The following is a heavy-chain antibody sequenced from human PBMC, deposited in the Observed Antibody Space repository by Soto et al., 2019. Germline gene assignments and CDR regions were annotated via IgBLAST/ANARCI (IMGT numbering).Heavy chain of an antibody. CDR2: ISSSGNTI. D-gene: IGHD3-22*01. CDR1: GFTFSDYN. V-gene: IGHV3-11*01. Sequence: QVQLVESGGGLVQPSGSLRISCVASGFTFSDYNMSWVRQAPGKVLEWVSYISSSGNTIYYEDSVKGRFTISRDNAKNLVYLQMNSLRAEDTALYFCAKMSSENYYDPVFSWGQGTLVTVSS. CDR3: AKMSSENYYDPVFS. J-gene: IGHJ4*02.